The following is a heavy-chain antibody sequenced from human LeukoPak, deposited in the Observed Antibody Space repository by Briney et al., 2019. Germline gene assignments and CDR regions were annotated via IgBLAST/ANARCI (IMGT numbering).Heavy chain of an antibody. V-gene: IGHV7-4-1*02. CDR3: TRDQRQISFDY. J-gene: IGHJ4*02. CDR1: GYTFTTYS. Sequence: ASVKVSCKASGYTFTTYSMNWVRQAPGQGLEWMGWIDTNTGNPSYAQGFTGRFVFSLDTSVSTAYLQISSLEAEDTAFYYCTRDQRQISFDYWGQGTLVTVSS. D-gene: IGHD3-3*01. CDR2: IDTNTGNP.